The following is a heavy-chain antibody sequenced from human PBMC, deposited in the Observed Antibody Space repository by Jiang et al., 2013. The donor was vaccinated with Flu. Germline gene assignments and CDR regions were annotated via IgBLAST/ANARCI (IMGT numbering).Heavy chain of an antibody. CDR3: ATQSGWPDPLLDY. V-gene: IGHV4-34*01. J-gene: IGHJ4*02. CDR2: INHSGST. CDR1: GGSFSGYY. D-gene: IGHD6-19*01. Sequence: LLKPSETLSLTCAVYGGSFSGYYWSWIRQPPGKGLEWIGEINHSGSTNYNPSLKSRVTISVDTSKNQFSLKLSSVTAADTAVYYCATQSGWPDPLLDYWGQGTLVTVSS.